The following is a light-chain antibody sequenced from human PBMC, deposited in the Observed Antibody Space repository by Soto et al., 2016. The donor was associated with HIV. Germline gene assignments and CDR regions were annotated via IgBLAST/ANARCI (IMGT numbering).Light chain of an antibody. V-gene: IGKV1-39*01. Sequence: DIQMTQSPSSLSASVGDRVTITCRASQGISNSLAWYQQKPGKAPKLLIYGASSLQSGVPSRFSGSGSGTDFTLTINTLQPEDFATYYCQQSYSTPSITFGQGTRLEIK. CDR2: GAS. CDR3: QQSYSTPSIT. CDR1: QGISNS. J-gene: IGKJ5*01.